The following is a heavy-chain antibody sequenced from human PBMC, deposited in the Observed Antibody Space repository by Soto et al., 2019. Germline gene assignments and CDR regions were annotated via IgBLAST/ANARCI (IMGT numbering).Heavy chain of an antibody. D-gene: IGHD6-19*01. J-gene: IGHJ4*02. Sequence: PGGSLRLSCAASGVTFSSFAMSWVRQAPGKGLEGVSAIGSRGDSTYYADSVKGRFTISRDNSKNTLYLQMNSLRAEDTAVYYCAKDLIYGYNSGRPFDSWGQGTLVTVSS. V-gene: IGHV3-23*01. CDR2: IGSRGDST. CDR1: GVTFSSFA. CDR3: AKDLIYGYNSGRPFDS.